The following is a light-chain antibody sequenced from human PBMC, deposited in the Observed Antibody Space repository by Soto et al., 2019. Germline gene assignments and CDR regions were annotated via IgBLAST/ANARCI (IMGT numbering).Light chain of an antibody. CDR3: CSYTNSADRV. Sequence: QSDLTQPASVSGSPGQSITFSCTGTSNDVGGYDYVSWYQQHPGKAPKLLIYEVTRRPSGVSSRFSGSKSGNTASLTISGLRAEDEADYYCCSYTNSADRVFGGGTKLTVL. CDR2: EVT. CDR1: SNDVGGYDY. J-gene: IGLJ3*02. V-gene: IGLV2-14*01.